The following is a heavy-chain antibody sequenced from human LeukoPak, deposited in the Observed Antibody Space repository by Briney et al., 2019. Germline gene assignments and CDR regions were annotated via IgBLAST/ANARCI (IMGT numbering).Heavy chain of an antibody. CDR1: GFTFSSYE. V-gene: IGHV3-48*03. CDR2: ISSSGSTI. Sequence: HPGGSLRLSCAASGFTFSSYEMNWVRQAPGKGLEWVSYISSSGSTIYYADSVKGRFTISRDNAKNSLYLQMNSLRAEDTALYYCARDVSSGWYSDYWGQGTLVTVSS. D-gene: IGHD6-19*01. CDR3: ARDVSSGWYSDY. J-gene: IGHJ4*02.